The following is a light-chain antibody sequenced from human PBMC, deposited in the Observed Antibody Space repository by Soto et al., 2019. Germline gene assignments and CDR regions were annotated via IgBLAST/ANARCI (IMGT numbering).Light chain of an antibody. V-gene: IGLV1-40*01. CDR2: GNS. Sequence: QSVLTQPPSVSGAPGQRVTISCTGSSSNIGAGYGVHWYQQLPGTAPKLLIYGNSNRPSGVPDRFSGSKSGTSASLAITGLQAEDEADYYCQSYDISLSVVFGGGTQRTVL. CDR3: QSYDISLSVV. J-gene: IGLJ2*01. CDR1: SSNIGAGYG.